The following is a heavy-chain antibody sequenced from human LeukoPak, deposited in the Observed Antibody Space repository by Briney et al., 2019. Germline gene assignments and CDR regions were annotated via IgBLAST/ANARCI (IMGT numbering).Heavy chain of an antibody. Sequence: GGSLRLSCSASGFIFRNHWMHWVRQAPGKGPVWVSRINDDGKLVTYADSVKGRFTISRDSAKDTVFLQMHSLRVEDTGVYYCVRGLGDVWGKGTLVTVSS. CDR2: INDDGKLV. D-gene: IGHD4-11*01. CDR3: VRGLGDV. V-gene: IGHV3-74*01. J-gene: IGHJ6*04. CDR1: GFIFRNHW.